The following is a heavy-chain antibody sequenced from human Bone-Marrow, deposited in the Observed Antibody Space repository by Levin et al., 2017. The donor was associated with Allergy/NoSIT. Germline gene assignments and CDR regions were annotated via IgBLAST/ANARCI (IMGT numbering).Heavy chain of an antibody. V-gene: IGHV4-34*01. CDR3: ARGRRGPPAGS. Sequence: AGGSLRLSCAVYGGSFSGYYWSWIRQPPGKGLEWIGEINHSGSTNYNPSLKSRVTISVDTSKNQFSLKLSSVTAADAAVYYCARGRRGPPAGSWGQGTLVTVSS. D-gene: IGHD1-1*01. J-gene: IGHJ4*02. CDR2: INHSGST. CDR1: GGSFSGYY.